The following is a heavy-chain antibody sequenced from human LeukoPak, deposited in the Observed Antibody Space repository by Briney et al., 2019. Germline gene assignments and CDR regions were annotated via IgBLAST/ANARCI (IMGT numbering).Heavy chain of an antibody. V-gene: IGHV3-23*01. Sequence: GGSLRLSCAASGFTFSSYAMSWVRQAPGKGLEWVSAISGSGGSTYYADSVKGRFTISRDNSKNTLYLQMNSLRAEDTAVYYCAKASTSIFGVVNNWFDPWGQGTLVTVSS. CDR1: GFTFSSYA. D-gene: IGHD3-3*01. J-gene: IGHJ5*02. CDR3: AKASTSIFGVVNNWFDP. CDR2: ISGSGGST.